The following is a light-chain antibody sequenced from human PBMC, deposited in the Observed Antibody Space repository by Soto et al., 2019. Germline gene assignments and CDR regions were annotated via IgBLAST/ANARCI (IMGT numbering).Light chain of an antibody. V-gene: IGLV2-11*01. J-gene: IGLJ2*01. CDR3: CSYAGSYNFV. CDR1: SSDVGGYKF. CDR2: DVS. Sequence: QSVLTQPRSVSGSPGQSVTISCTGTSSDVGGYKFVSWYQQHPGKAPKLVIYDVSQRPSGVPDRFSGSKSGSTASLTISGLQAEDEADYYCCSYAGSYNFVFGGGTKVTVL.